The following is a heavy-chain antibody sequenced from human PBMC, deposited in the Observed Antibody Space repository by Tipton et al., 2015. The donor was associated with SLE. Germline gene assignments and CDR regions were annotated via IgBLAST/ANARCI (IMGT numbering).Heavy chain of an antibody. D-gene: IGHD3-22*01. J-gene: IGHJ4*02. CDR3: ARGGYDSSGYWY. CDR2: IYYSGST. Sequence: TLSLTCTVSGGSISSSSYYWGWIRQPPGKGLEWIGSIYYSGSTYYNPSLKSRVTISVDTSKNQFSLKLSSVTAADTAVYYCARGGYDSSGYWYWGQGTLVTVSS. V-gene: IGHV4-39*07. CDR1: GGSISSSSYY.